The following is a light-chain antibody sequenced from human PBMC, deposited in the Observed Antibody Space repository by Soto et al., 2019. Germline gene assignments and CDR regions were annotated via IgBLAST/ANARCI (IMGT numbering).Light chain of an antibody. CDR2: GAS. Sequence: EIVLTQYPGTLSLSPGERATLSCRASQSVSSSYLAWYQQKPGQAPRLLIYGASSRATGIPDRFSGSGSGTDFTLTIRRLEPEDFAVYYCHQYDSSPLTFGGGTKVEIK. V-gene: IGKV3-20*01. CDR1: QSVSSSY. J-gene: IGKJ4*01. CDR3: HQYDSSPLT.